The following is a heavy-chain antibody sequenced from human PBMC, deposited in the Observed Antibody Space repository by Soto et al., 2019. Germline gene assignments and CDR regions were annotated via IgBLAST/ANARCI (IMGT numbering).Heavy chain of an antibody. D-gene: IGHD2-8*02. V-gene: IGHV4-59*11. J-gene: IGHJ4*02. CDR2: IYYTGTT. CDR3: ARGMTPPGAPAWYYFDS. Sequence: SETLSLTCTVSGDSINNHYWSWIRQPPGKRLEWIGYIYYTGTTNYNPSLRSRVTMSADVSKNQFSLRLTSVTAADTALYYCARGMTPPGAPAWYYFDSWGQGTLVTVSS. CDR1: GDSINNHY.